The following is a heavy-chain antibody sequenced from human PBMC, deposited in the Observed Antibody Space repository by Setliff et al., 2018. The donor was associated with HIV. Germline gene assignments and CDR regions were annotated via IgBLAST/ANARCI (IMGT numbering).Heavy chain of an antibody. D-gene: IGHD6-19*01. CDR3: ASSEGVADRFDY. J-gene: IGHJ4*02. V-gene: IGHV4-61*02. Sequence: TSETLSLTCTVSGGSIGSAGYSWTWIRQPAGKGLEWIGRIYTSGSTNYNPSLKSRVTISVDTSKNQFSLKLSSVTAADTAVYYCASSEGVADRFDYWGQGTLVTVSS. CDR1: GGSIGSAGYS. CDR2: IYTSGST.